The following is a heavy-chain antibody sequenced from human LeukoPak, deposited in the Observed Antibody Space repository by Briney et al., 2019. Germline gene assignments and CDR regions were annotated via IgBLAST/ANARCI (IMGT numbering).Heavy chain of an antibody. Sequence: GGSLRLSCAASGFTFSSYGMHWVRQAPGKGLEWVAFIRYDGSNRYYADSVKGRFTISRDNSKNTLYLQMNSLRAEDTAVYYCAKPRRGTITTGPAYTHWGQGTLVTVSS. CDR1: GFTFSSYG. D-gene: IGHD4-11*01. CDR3: AKPRRGTITTGPAYTH. J-gene: IGHJ4*02. CDR2: IRYDGSNR. V-gene: IGHV3-30*02.